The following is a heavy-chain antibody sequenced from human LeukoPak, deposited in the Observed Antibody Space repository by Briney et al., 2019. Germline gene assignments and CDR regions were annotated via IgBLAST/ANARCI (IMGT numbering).Heavy chain of an antibody. CDR3: AREHSSSSGRSFDY. V-gene: IGHV3-48*01. CDR1: GFTFSTYS. J-gene: IGHJ4*02. Sequence: GGSLRLSCAASGFTFSTYSMNWVRQAPGKGLEWVSYISSSTTNMYYADSVKGRFTISRDNAKNSLYLQINSLRAEDTAVYYCAREHSSSSGRSFDYWGQGTLVTVSS. D-gene: IGHD6-6*01. CDR2: ISSSTTNM.